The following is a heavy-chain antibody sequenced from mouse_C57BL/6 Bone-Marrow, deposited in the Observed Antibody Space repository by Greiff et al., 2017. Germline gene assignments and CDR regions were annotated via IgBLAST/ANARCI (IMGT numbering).Heavy chain of an antibody. CDR2: INSDGGST. J-gene: IGHJ4*01. Sequence: EVHLVESGGGLVQPGESLKLSCESNEYEFPSHDMSWVRKTPEKRLELVAAINSDGGSTYYPDTMERRFTISRDNTKKTRYLQMSSLRSEDTALYYCASHGYDDDYARDYWGQGTSVTVSS. CDR1: EYEFPSHD. D-gene: IGHD2-2*01. CDR3: ASHGYDDDYARDY. V-gene: IGHV5-2*01.